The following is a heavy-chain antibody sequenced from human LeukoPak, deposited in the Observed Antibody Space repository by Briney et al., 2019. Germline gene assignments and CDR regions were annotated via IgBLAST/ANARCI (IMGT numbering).Heavy chain of an antibody. Sequence: GGPLRLSCVGSGFTFGSYAMTWVRQAPGKGLEWVAVISGSGGSTYYAGSVQGRFTISRDNFKNTMYLQMNSLRAEDTAVYYCAKGADGYSYGCRGDYWGQGTLVTVSS. J-gene: IGHJ4*02. D-gene: IGHD5-18*01. CDR1: GFTFGSYA. V-gene: IGHV3-23*01. CDR2: ISGSGGST. CDR3: AKGADGYSYGCRGDY.